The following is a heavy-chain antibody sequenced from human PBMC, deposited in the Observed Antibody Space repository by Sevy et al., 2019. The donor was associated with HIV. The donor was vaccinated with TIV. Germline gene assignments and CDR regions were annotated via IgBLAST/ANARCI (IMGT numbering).Heavy chain of an antibody. D-gene: IGHD3-3*01. CDR3: AKDAAYFDFRSGYFVENWFDP. J-gene: IGHJ5*02. V-gene: IGHV3-23*01. Sequence: GGTLRLSCVASGFTFSSFTMSWVRQPPGPGLEWDAVISASGGSTDYGDSVKGRFTITRDNSKNTLYLQLNSLRTEDTANYYCAKDAAYFDFRSGYFVENWFDPWGQGTLVTVSS. CDR1: GFTFSSFT. CDR2: ISASGGST.